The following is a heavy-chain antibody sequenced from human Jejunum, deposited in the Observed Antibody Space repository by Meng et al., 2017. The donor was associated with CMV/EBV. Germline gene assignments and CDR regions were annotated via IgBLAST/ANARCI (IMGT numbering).Heavy chain of an antibody. CDR3: ASSMQFDMDAFDM. D-gene: IGHD2-15*01. CDR1: GFSISNNY. V-gene: IGHV3-66*01. CDR2: IDSGGST. Sequence: ACGFSISNNYVSWVRQAPGKGLEFVSVIDSGGSTYYAASVKGRFTISRDNAKNTLYLEMNSLRVGDTAVYYCASSMQFDMDAFDMWGQGTMVTVSS. J-gene: IGHJ3*02.